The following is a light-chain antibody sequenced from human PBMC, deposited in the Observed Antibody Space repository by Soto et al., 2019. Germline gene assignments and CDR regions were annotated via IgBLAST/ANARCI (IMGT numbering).Light chain of an antibody. CDR1: SSDVGGYRY. CDR3: SSFTSNSRV. Sequence: QSALTQPAAVSGSPGQSITIPCTGLSSDVGGYRYVSCYQQHPGKAPKLLLYEVSNRPSDVSYRFSGSKSGDTASLTIAGLQAEDEADYYCSSFTSNSRVFGGGTKLTVL. V-gene: IGLV2-14*01. CDR2: EVS. J-gene: IGLJ3*02.